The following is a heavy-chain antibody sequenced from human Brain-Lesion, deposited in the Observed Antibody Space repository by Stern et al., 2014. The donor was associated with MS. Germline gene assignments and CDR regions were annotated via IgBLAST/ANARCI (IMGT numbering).Heavy chain of an antibody. Sequence: VKLEESGAEVKKPGASVKVSCKTSGYIFTGYYIHWVRQAPGQGLEWMARINPNTGGPKYAQKFQGRVTMSRDTSISTAYVELSSLTSDDTAVYYCARDQRGITIFGVVTDYYYLGMDVWGQGTTVTVSS. J-gene: IGHJ6*02. V-gene: IGHV1-2*02. CDR3: ARDQRGITIFGVVTDYYYLGMDV. D-gene: IGHD3-3*01. CDR2: INPNTGGP. CDR1: GYIFTGYY.